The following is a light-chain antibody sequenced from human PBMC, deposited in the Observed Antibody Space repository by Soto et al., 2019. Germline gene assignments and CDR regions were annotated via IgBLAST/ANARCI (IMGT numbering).Light chain of an antibody. V-gene: IGKV3-20*01. CDR3: QQYGSSPWT. CDR2: DAS. CDR1: QSVTSSC. J-gene: IGKJ1*01. Sequence: EIVLTQSPGTLSLSPGERATLSCRASQSVTSSCLAWYQQKPGQAPRPLIYDASSRATGIPDRFSGSGSGTDFTLTISRLEAEDFAVYYCQQYGSSPWTFGQGTKVDIK.